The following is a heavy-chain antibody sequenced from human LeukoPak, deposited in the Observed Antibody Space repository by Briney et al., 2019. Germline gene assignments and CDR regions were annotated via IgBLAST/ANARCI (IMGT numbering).Heavy chain of an antibody. CDR1: GGYISSSNYY. D-gene: IGHD3-10*01. V-gene: IGHV4-61*02. CDR3: AIESETAWEVKFDP. J-gene: IGHJ5*02. CDR2: IYTSGSI. Sequence: SETLSLTCTVSGGYISSSNYYWGWIRQPPGKGLEWIGRIYTSGSINYNPSLKSRVTMSVDTSKNQFSLKLSSVTAAETAVYYCAIESETAWEVKFDPWGQRTLVSVS.